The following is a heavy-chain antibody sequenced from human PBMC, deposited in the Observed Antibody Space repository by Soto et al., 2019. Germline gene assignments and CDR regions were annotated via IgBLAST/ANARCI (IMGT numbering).Heavy chain of an antibody. CDR3: ARDYDQMRSYDFWSGYYTPGYYYGMDV. CDR2: IIPIFGTA. CDR1: GGTFSSYA. J-gene: IGHJ6*02. Sequence: SVKVSCKASGGTFSSYAISWVRQAPGQGLEWMGGIIPIFGTANYAQKFQGRVTITADESTSTAYMELSSLRSEDTAVYYCARDYDQMRSYDFWSGYYTPGYYYGMDVWGQGTTVTVS. V-gene: IGHV1-69*13. D-gene: IGHD3-3*01.